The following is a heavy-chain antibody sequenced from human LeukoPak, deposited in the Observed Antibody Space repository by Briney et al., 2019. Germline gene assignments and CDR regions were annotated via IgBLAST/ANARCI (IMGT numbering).Heavy chain of an antibody. CDR2: IYYSGST. CDR1: GGSISNYY. V-gene: IGHV4-59*08. J-gene: IGHJ1*01. D-gene: IGHD6-13*01. CDR3: ARHGGYSSPYLH. Sequence: SETLSLTCTVSGGSISNYYWSWIRQPPGKGLECIGYIYYSGSTNYNPSLKSRVTISVDTSKNQFSLKLSSVTAADTAVDYCARHGGYSSPYLHWGQGTLVTVSS.